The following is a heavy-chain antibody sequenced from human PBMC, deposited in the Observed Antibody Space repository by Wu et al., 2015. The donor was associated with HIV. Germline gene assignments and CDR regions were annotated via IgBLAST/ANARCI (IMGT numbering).Heavy chain of an antibody. Sequence: QVQLVQSGAEVKRSGSSVKVSCKASGGTFSSHAMSWMRQAPGQGLEWVGGIIPVFATAQYAQRFQGRVTITTDESTTTAYMELTSLKSDDTAIYYCATAQYASSWNYFQNWGQGTWSPSP. D-gene: IGHD2-2*01. CDR3: ATAQYASSWNYFQN. CDR1: GGTFSSHA. V-gene: IGHV1-69*01. CDR2: IIPVFATA. J-gene: IGHJ1*01.